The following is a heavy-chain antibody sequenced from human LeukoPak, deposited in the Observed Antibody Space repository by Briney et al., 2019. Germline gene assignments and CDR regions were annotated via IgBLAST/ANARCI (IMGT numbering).Heavy chain of an antibody. J-gene: IGHJ4*02. CDR1: GFTFSSYW. CDR2: IKQDGSEK. Sequence: GGSLRLSCAASGFTFSSYWMSWVRQAPGKGLEWVANIKQDGSEKYYVDSVKGRFTISRDNAKNSPYLQMNSLRAEDTAVYYCARIAAAGIGGFDYWGQGTLVTVSS. D-gene: IGHD6-13*01. CDR3: ARIAAAGIGGFDY. V-gene: IGHV3-7*01.